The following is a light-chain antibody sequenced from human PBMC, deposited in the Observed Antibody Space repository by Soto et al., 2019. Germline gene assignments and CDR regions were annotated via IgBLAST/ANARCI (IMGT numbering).Light chain of an antibody. CDR2: AAS. CDR3: QQSYSTPPIT. V-gene: IGKV1-39*01. Sequence: DIQMNQSPSSLSASVGDRVTITCRPSQSISSYLNWYQQKPGKAPKLXXYAASSLQSGVPSRFSGSGSGTDLTLTISSLQPEDFANYYCQQSYSTPPITFGQGTRLEN. CDR1: QSISSY. J-gene: IGKJ5*01.